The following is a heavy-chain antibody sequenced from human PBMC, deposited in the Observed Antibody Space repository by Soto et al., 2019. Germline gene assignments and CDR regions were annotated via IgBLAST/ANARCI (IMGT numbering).Heavy chain of an antibody. D-gene: IGHD1-7*01. CDR1: GFSLSNAGMG. Sequence: QVTLKESGPVLVNPTETLTLTCTVSGFSLSNAGMGVSWIRQPSGKALEWLAHLFSNDERRFSTSLKNRLTISKDTFNPQVVLIMTHPDPVDTATYYCAQTEDGGRSRTPAGWFDAWGQGTLVTVSS. CDR2: LFSNDER. J-gene: IGHJ5*02. CDR3: AQTEDGGRSRTPAGWFDA. V-gene: IGHV2-26*01.